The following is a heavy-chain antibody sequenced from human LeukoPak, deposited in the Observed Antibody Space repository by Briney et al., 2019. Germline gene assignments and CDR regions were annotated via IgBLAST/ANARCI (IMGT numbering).Heavy chain of an antibody. J-gene: IGHJ6*03. CDR3: ARVGSGWYYYYYMDV. CDR1: GYTFTSYD. V-gene: IGHV1-8*01. Sequence: ASVKVSCKASGYTFTSYDINWVRQAIGQGLEWMGWMNPNSGNTGYAQKFQGRVTMTRNTSISTAYMELSSLRSEDTAVYYCARVGSGWYYYYYMDVWGKGTTVTVSS. D-gene: IGHD6-19*01. CDR2: MNPNSGNT.